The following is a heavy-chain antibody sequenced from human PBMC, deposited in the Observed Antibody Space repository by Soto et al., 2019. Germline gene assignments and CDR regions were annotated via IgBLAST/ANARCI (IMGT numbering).Heavy chain of an antibody. J-gene: IGHJ6*02. CDR1: GGTFSSYA. D-gene: IGHD3-3*01. CDR3: ARVSTIFGVVRHGMDV. V-gene: IGHV1-69*13. Sequence: ASVKVSCKASGGTFSSYATSWVRQAPGQGLEWMGGIIPIFGTANYAQKFQGRVTITADESTSTAYMELSSLRSEDTAVYYCARVSTIFGVVRHGMDVWGQGTTVTVSS. CDR2: IIPIFGTA.